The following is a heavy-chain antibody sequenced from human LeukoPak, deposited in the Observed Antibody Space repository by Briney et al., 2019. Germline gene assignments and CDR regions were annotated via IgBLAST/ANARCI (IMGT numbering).Heavy chain of an antibody. V-gene: IGHV1-24*01. Sequence: VASVKVSCKASGYTFTSYYMHWVRQAPGKGLEWMGGFDPEDGETIYAQKFQGRVTMTEDTSTDTAYMELSSLRSEDTAVYYCATGPRGGVILFRYWGQGTLVTVSS. CDR3: ATGPRGGVILFRY. D-gene: IGHD3-16*02. CDR1: GYTFTSYY. CDR2: FDPEDGET. J-gene: IGHJ4*02.